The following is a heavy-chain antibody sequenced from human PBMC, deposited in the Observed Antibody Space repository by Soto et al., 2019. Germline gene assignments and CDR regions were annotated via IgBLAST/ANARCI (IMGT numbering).Heavy chain of an antibody. CDR2: INPSGGTT. Sequence: LVKVAWKASGGTFSSYAISWLRMAPGQGLEWMGVINPSGGTTTYAQKFQGRVAVTRDTSTSTVYMYLSSLRSDDTAVYYCARERWGNYSGMDVWGQGTTVTVSS. V-gene: IGHV1-46*01. CDR3: ARERWGNYSGMDV. D-gene: IGHD7-27*01. CDR1: GGTFSSYA. J-gene: IGHJ6*02.